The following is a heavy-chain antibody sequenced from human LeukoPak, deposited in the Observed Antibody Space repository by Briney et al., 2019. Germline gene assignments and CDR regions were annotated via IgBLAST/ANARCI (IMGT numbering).Heavy chain of an antibody. CDR2: ISGSGGST. Sequence: GGSLRLSCAASGFIFSSYAMSWVRQAPGKGLEWVSAISGSGGSTYYADSVKGRFTISRDNSKNTLYLQMNSLRAEDTAVYYCAKDGYCSSTSCRATPFDPWGQGTLVTVSS. CDR1: GFIFSSYA. D-gene: IGHD2-2*03. V-gene: IGHV3-23*01. J-gene: IGHJ5*02. CDR3: AKDGYCSSTSCRATPFDP.